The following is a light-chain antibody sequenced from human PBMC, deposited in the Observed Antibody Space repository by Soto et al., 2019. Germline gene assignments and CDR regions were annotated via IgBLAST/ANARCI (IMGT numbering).Light chain of an antibody. V-gene: IGKV1-39*01. Sequence: DIQMTQSPSSLSASVGDRVTITCRASQSISSYLNWYQQKPGKAPKLLIYAASSLQSGVPSRFSGSGSGTDFTLTISSLQPEDFATYYCQKSYSTPPDTFGQGTRVDIK. CDR1: QSISSY. J-gene: IGKJ2*01. CDR2: AAS. CDR3: QKSYSTPPDT.